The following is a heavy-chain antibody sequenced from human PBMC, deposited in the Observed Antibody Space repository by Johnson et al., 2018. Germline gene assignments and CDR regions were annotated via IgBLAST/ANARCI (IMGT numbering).Heavy chain of an antibody. CDR2: INHSGNT. D-gene: IGHD2-15*01. J-gene: IGHJ1*01. CDR3: ARGSYCSGGGCLLRARPGSFQH. CDR1: GGSFSGYY. V-gene: IGHV4-34*01. Sequence: QVQLQQWGAGLLKPSETLSLICAVYGGSFSGYYWSWIRQPPGKGLEWIGEINHSGNTNFNPSLKSRVTISVDTSKNQFSLKLSSVTAADTAVYYCARGSYCSGGGCLLRARPGSFQHWGQGTLVTVSS.